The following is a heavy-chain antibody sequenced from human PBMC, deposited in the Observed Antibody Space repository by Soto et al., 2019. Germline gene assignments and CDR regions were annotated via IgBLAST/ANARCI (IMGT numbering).Heavy chain of an antibody. CDR3: VRPRYDGSGTPFDY. CDR2: ISPDGSST. V-gene: IGHV3-74*01. CDR1: GFTLSGYW. D-gene: IGHD3-22*01. Sequence: GGSLRLSCEASGFTLSGYWMHWVRQVPGKGLVWVSRISPDGSSTTHADSVKGRFTISRDNAKNTLYLQMNSLRPEDTAVYYCVRPRYDGSGTPFDYWAQGALDTVSS. J-gene: IGHJ4*02.